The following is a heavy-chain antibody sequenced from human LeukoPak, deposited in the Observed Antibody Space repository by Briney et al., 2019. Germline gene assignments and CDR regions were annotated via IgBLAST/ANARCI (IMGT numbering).Heavy chain of an antibody. D-gene: IGHD4-17*01. J-gene: IGHJ5*02. Sequence: PSETLSLTCTVSGGSISSYYWSWIRQPPGKGLEWIGYIYYSGSTNYNPSLKSRVTISVDTSKNQFSLKLSSVTAADTAVYYCARALGYGDEEWFDPWGQGTLVTVSS. CDR3: ARALGYGDEEWFDP. CDR2: IYYSGST. V-gene: IGHV4-59*12. CDR1: GGSISSYY.